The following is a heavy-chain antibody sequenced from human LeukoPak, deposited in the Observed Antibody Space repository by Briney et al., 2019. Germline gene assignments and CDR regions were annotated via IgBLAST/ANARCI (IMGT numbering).Heavy chain of an antibody. V-gene: IGHV4-59*01. CDR1: GGSISSSY. J-gene: IGHJ6*02. D-gene: IGHD1-7*01. Sequence: PSETLSLTCTVSGGSISSSYWSWIRQPPGKGLEWIGYIYYSGSTNYNPSLKSRVTISVDTSKNQFSLKLSSVTAADTAVYYCARDNWNYGSSMDVWGQGTTVTVSS. CDR2: IYYSGST. CDR3: ARDNWNYGSSMDV.